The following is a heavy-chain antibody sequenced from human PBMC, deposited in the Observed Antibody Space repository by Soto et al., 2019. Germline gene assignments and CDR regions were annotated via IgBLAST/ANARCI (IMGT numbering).Heavy chain of an antibody. CDR1: GYTFTSYA. D-gene: IGHD3-3*01. V-gene: IGHV1-3*01. Sequence: ASVKVSCKASGYTFTSYAMHWVRQAPGQRLEWMGWINAGNGNTKYSQKFQGRVTITRDTSASTAYMELSSLRSEDTAVYYCARGGLVDFWSGYGYYYYMDVWGKGTTVTVSS. CDR3: ARGGLVDFWSGYGYYYYMDV. J-gene: IGHJ6*03. CDR2: INAGNGNT.